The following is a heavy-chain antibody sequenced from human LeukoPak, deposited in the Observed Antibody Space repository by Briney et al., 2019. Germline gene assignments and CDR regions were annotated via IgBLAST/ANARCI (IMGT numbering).Heavy chain of an antibody. V-gene: IGHV3-30*04. CDR3: ARALVMANGAFDI. D-gene: IGHD5-24*01. J-gene: IGHJ3*02. CDR1: GFTSSSYA. CDR2: ISYDGSNK. Sequence: GRSLRLSCAASGFTSSSYAMHWVRQAPGKGLEWVAVISYDGSNKYYADSVKGRFTISRDNSKNTLYLQMNSLRAEDTAVYYCARALVMANGAFDIWGQGTMVTVSS.